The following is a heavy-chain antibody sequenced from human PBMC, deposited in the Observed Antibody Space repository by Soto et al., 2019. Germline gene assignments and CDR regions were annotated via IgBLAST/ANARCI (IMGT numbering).Heavy chain of an antibody. CDR1: GGSISSAAYY. D-gene: IGHD5-18*01. V-gene: IGHV4-31*03. CDR2: VSHSGST. CDR3: AREYTYGSNFFDC. J-gene: IGHJ4*02. Sequence: SETLSLTCTVSGGSISSAAYYWSWIRQHPGKGLEWIGYVSHSGSTYYNPSLKSRVIISVDTSKNQFSLSLTSVTAEDTAVYYCAREYTYGSNFFDCWGQGALVTVSS.